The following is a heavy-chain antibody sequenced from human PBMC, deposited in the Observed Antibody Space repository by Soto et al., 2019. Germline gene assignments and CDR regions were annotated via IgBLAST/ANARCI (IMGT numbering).Heavy chain of an antibody. Sequence: AQLLQSGGRSVQPGGSLRLSCEASEFTLSIYAMSSVRQAPGNGLEWVSGIGGGGDDISYPDSVRGRFIVSGDNYKNTRSLQMNDLRDEDTAIYYCAKDRMDHNSVWDPFDIWGQGTIVIVSS. CDR1: EFTLSIYA. CDR3: AKDRMDHNSVWDPFDI. D-gene: IGHD1-26*01. CDR2: IGGGGDDI. J-gene: IGHJ3*02. V-gene: IGHV3-23*01.